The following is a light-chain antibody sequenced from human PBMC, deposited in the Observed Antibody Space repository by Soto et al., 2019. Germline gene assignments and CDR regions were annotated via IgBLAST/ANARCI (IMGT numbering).Light chain of an antibody. CDR2: GAS. CDR3: QQYNSHSPLT. Sequence: EIVLTQSPCTLSLSPGERATLSCRASQSVYNNLAWYQQKPGQAPRLLIYGASTRATGIPARFSGSGSGTDFTLTISSLQPDDFATYYCQQYNSHSPLTFGGGTKVDIK. V-gene: IGKV3-15*01. J-gene: IGKJ4*01. CDR1: QSVYNN.